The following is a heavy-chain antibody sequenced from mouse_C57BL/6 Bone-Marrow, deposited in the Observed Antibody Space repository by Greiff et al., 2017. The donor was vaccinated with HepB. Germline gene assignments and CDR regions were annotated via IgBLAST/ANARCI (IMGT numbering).Heavy chain of an antibody. Sequence: QVQLQQSGAELVRPGTSVKVSCKASGYAFTNYLIEWVKQRPGRGLEWIGVINPGSGGTNYNEKFKGKATLTADKSSSTAYMQLSSLTSGDSAVYFCARHSNNVHDYYAMDYWGQGTSVTVSS. V-gene: IGHV1-54*01. CDR3: ARHSNNVHDYYAMDY. J-gene: IGHJ4*01. D-gene: IGHD2-5*01. CDR2: INPGSGGT. CDR1: GYAFTNYL.